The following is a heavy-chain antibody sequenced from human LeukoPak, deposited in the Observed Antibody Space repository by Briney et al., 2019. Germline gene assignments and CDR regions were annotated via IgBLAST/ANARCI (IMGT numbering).Heavy chain of an antibody. J-gene: IGHJ5*02. D-gene: IGHD3-10*01. V-gene: IGHV1-2*02. CDR3: TRDLLGGSGTFDP. Sequence: ASVKVSCKASGYTFTGYYLHWVRQAPGQGLGWMGWINPDSGDTNYLQKFQGRVTMTRDTSISTAYMELSRLTSDDTAVYYCTRDLLGGSGTFDPWGQGTLVTVSS. CDR2: INPDSGDT. CDR1: GYTFTGYY.